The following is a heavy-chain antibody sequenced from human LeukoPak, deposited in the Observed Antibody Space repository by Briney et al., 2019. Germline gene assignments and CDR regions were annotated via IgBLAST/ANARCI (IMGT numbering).Heavy chain of an antibody. CDR1: GGTFSSYA. CDR3: AGSTVTRLAEYFQH. D-gene: IGHD4-17*01. V-gene: IGHV1-69*13. J-gene: IGHJ1*01. CDR2: IIPIFGTA. Sequence: GASVKVSCKASGGTFSSYAISWVRQAPGQGLEWMGGIIPIFGTANYAQKFQGRVTITAEESTRTAYMELSSLRSEDTAVYYCAGSTVTRLAEYFQHWGQGTLVTVSS.